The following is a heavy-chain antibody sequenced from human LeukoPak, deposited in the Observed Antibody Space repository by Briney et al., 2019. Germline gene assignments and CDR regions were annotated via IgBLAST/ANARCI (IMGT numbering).Heavy chain of an antibody. V-gene: IGHV4-34*01. J-gene: IGHJ4*02. CDR3: ARADVGIAAAGTSPDY. D-gene: IGHD6-13*01. CDR2: INHSGST. CDR1: GGSFSGYY. Sequence: SETLFLTCAVYGGSFSGYYWSWIRQPPGKGLEWIGEINHSGSTNYNPSLKSRVTISVDTSKNQFSLKLSSVTAADTAVYYCARADVGIAAAGTSPDYWGQGTLVTVSS.